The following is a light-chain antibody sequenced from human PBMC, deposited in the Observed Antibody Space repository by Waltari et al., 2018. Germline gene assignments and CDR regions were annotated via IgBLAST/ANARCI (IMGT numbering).Light chain of an antibody. V-gene: IGKV4-1*01. CDR1: QTVFYNSDNKNY. Sequence: DIVMTQSPDSLTVSLGERATINCKSSQTVFYNSDNKNYLSWYQQKPGQPPKLLLYWASTRESGVPDRFSGSGSGTDFDLTISDLQAEDVAVYFCQQYFDTPWTFGRGTKVEVK. J-gene: IGKJ1*01. CDR2: WAS. CDR3: QQYFDTPWT.